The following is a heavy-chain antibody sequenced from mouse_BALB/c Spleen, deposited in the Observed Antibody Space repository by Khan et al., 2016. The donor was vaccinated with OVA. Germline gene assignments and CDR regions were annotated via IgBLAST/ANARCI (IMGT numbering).Heavy chain of an antibody. J-gene: IGHJ4*01. Sequence: VQLQESGPELVKPGASVKISCKASGYTFTAYDINWVKQRPGQGLEWIGWIYPGDGSTQYNEDFKGKATLTADRSSNTAYMQLSSLTSETSAVYFCAREGLRGVAIDYWGQGTSVSVSS. CDR2: IYPGDGST. D-gene: IGHD2-4*01. CDR1: GYTFTAYD. V-gene: IGHV1S56*01. CDR3: AREGLRGVAIDY.